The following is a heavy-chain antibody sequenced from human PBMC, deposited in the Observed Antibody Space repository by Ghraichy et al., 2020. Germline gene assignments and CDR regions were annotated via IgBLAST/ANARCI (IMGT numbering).Heavy chain of an antibody. Sequence: ASVKVSCKASGYTFTSYAMHWVRQAPGQRLEWMGWINAGNGNTKYSQKFQGRVTITRDTSASTAYMELSSLRSEDTAVYYCAREGGGYQLLGFDFDYWGQGTLVTVSS. D-gene: IGHD2-2*01. CDR3: AREGGGYQLLGFDFDY. CDR1: GYTFTSYA. V-gene: IGHV1-3*01. CDR2: INAGNGNT. J-gene: IGHJ4*02.